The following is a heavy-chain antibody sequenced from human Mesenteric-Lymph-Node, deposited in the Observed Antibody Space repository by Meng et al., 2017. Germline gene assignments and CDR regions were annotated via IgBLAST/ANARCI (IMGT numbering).Heavy chain of an antibody. J-gene: IGHJ4*02. CDR3: ASMTEVGPVWFGELSFDY. V-gene: IGHV5-51*01. CDR1: GYSFTSYW. CDR2: IYPGDSDT. Sequence: GGSLRLSCKGSGYSFTSYWIGWVRQMPGKGLEWMGIIYPGDSDTRYSPSFQGQVTISADKSISTAYLQWSSLKASDTAMYYCASMTEVGPVWFGELSFDYWGQGTLVTVSS. D-gene: IGHD3-10*01.